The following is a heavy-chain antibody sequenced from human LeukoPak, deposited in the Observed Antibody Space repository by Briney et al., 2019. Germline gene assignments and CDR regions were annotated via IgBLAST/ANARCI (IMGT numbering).Heavy chain of an antibody. J-gene: IGHJ1*01. CDR3: AKDGPGVVIMGYFHH. D-gene: IGHD3-3*01. CDR2: ISRDGDTT. CDR1: GFTFDGYV. Sequence: GGPLRLSCAASGFTFDGYVMHWVRHAPGKGREWVSLISRDGDTTSYADSVKGRCTISRDNSNNSLYLQMDSLRTEDTALYYCAKDGPGVVIMGYFHHWGQGTLVTVSS. V-gene: IGHV3-43*02.